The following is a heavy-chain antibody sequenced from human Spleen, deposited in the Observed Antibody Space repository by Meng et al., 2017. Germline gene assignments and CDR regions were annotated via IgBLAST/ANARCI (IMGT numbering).Heavy chain of an antibody. J-gene: IGHJ6*02. D-gene: IGHD1-1*01. CDR2: TSSSGATI. CDR3: ARDGAQNWNYYYGMDV. CDR1: GFTFSTYE. V-gene: IGHV3-48*03. Sequence: GGSLRLSCAASGFTFSTYEMNWVRQTPGKGLEWPSFTSSSGATIYYADSVKGRFTISRDNADNSLFLQMNSLTAEDTAVYYCARDGAQNWNYYYGMDVWGQGTTVTVSS.